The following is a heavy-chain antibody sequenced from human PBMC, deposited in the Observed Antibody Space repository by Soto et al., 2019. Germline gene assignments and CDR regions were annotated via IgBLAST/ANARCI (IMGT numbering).Heavy chain of an antibody. D-gene: IGHD3-10*01. CDR3: ARSPNYYYYGFDV. CDR1: GGSVSSGDYF. V-gene: IGHV4-61*08. Sequence: SETLSLTCTVSGGSVSSGDYFWSWLRQSPGKRLEWIAYIYYSGSTNYNPSLKSRATISVDTSKSQVSLALTSMTAADAALYYCARSPNYYYYGFDVWGQGAAVTVSS. CDR2: IYYSGST. J-gene: IGHJ6*02.